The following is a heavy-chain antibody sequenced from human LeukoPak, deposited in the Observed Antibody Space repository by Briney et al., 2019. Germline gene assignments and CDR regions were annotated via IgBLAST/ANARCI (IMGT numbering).Heavy chain of an antibody. Sequence: ASVKVSCKASGYTFTSYGLSWVRQAPGQGLEWMGWISAYNGNTKYAQKFQGRVTMTTDTPTSTAYMELRSLRSDDTAVYYCARDYDFGSGSYDYWGRGTLVTVSS. CDR2: ISAYNGNT. CDR3: ARDYDFGSGSYDY. D-gene: IGHD3-10*01. V-gene: IGHV1-18*01. J-gene: IGHJ4*02. CDR1: GYTFTSYG.